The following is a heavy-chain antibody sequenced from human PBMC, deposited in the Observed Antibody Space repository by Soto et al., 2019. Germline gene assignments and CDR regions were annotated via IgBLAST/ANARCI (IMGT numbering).Heavy chain of an antibody. CDR1: GDTFTSYD. CDR3: VKGPRNWGFDY. V-gene: IGHV1-8*01. CDR2: MNPNSGNT. J-gene: IGHJ4*02. D-gene: IGHD7-27*01. Sequence: ASVKVSCKASGDTFTSYDINWVRQTTGQGLEWLGWMNPNSGNTGYAQKFQGRVTMTRSTSVTTAYMELSSLRSEDTAVYYCVKGPRNWGFDYWGQGTLVTVSS.